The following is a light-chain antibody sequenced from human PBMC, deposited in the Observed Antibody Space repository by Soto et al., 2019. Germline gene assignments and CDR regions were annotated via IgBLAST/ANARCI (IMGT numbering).Light chain of an antibody. CDR2: GAS. CDR3: QQYVSTPRLT. CDR1: QRVSSSY. V-gene: IGKV3-20*01. J-gene: IGKJ4*01. Sequence: EMVLTQSPGTMSFSPGDRATLSCRASQRVSSSYLAWYQQKPGQAPRLLLYGASSRATGIPDRFSGSGSGTDFSLTISRLEPSDCAVYYCQQYVSTPRLTFGGGTKVEIK.